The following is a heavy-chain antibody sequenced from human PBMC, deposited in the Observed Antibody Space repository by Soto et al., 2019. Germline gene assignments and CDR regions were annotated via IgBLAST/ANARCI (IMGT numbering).Heavy chain of an antibody. D-gene: IGHD3-9*01. CDR3: AKARYFDGLLPDAFDI. Sequence: GGSLRLSCAASGFTFSSCAMSWFRQAPGKGMEWVSAISGSGGSTYYADSVKGRFTISRDNSKNTLYLQMNSLRAEDTAVYYCAKARYFDGLLPDAFDIWGQGTMVTVSS. J-gene: IGHJ3*02. CDR1: GFTFSSCA. CDR2: ISGSGGST. V-gene: IGHV3-23*01.